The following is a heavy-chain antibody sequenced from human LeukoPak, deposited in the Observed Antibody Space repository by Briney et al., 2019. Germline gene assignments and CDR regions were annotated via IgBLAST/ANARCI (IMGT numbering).Heavy chain of an antibody. V-gene: IGHV3-9*01. J-gene: IGHJ4*02. CDR1: GFTFDDYA. CDR3: AKDIAAAAGLDY. D-gene: IGHD6-13*01. CDR2: ISWNSGSI. Sequence: AGGSLRLSCAASGFTFDDYAMHWVRQAPGKGLEWVSGISWNSGSIGYADSVKGRFTISRDNAKNSLYLQMNSLRAEDTALYYCAKDIAAAAGLDYWGQGTLVTVSS.